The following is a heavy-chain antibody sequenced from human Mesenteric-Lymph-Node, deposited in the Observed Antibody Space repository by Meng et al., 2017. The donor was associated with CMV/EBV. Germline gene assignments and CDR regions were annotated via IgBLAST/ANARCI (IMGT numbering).Heavy chain of an antibody. CDR1: GYTFTSYY. J-gene: IGHJ5*02. V-gene: IGHV1-46*01. CDR2: INPSGGST. D-gene: IGHD1-26*01. CDR3: ARGRGVGATLNWFDP. Sequence: GYTFTSYYMHWVRQAPGQGLEWMGIINPSGGSTSYAQKFQGRVTMTRDTSTSTVYMELSSLRSEDTAVYYCARGRGVGATLNWFDPWGQGTLVTVSS.